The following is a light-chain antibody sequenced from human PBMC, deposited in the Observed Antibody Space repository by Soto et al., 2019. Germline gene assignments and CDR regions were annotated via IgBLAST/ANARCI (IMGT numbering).Light chain of an antibody. Sequence: EIVMTQSPATLSVSPGERATLSCRASQSVTSNLAWYQQKPGQAPRLLIYAASTRATGNTARFSGSGSGTEFTLTISSLQSEDFAVYYCQQYYKWPLTFGGGTKMEIK. J-gene: IGKJ4*01. V-gene: IGKV3-15*01. CDR3: QQYYKWPLT. CDR1: QSVTSN. CDR2: AAS.